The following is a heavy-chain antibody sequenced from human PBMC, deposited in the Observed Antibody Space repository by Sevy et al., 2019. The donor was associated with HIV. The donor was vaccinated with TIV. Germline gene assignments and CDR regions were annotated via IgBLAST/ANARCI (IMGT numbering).Heavy chain of an antibody. Sequence: GGSLRLSCAASGFTFGDYTMHWVRQRPGQGLEWVSLSSWDAKKTDYADSVEGRFTVSRDNRNNSLYLQMNSLRSEDTALYFCAREIPGYSGFDHWGQGALVTVSS. V-gene: IGHV3-43*01. D-gene: IGHD3-10*01. J-gene: IGHJ4*02. CDR3: AREIPGYSGFDH. CDR1: GFTFGDYT. CDR2: SSWDAKKT.